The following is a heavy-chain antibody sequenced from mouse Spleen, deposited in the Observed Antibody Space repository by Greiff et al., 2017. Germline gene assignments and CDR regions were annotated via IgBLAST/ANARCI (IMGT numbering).Heavy chain of an antibody. D-gene: IGHD2-4*01. CDR1: GFTFSSYG. CDR3: ASHYDYDEVFDY. V-gene: IGHV5-6*01. J-gene: IGHJ2*01. CDR2: ISSGGSYT. Sequence: EVQLVESGGDLVKPGGSLKLSCAASGFTFSSYGMSWVRQTPDKRLEWVATISSGGSYTYYPDSVKGRFTISRDNAKNTLYLQMSSLKSEDTAMYYCASHYDYDEVFDYWGQGTTLTVSS.